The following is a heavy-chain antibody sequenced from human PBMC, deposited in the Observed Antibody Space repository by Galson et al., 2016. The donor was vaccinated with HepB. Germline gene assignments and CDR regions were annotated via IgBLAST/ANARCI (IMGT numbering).Heavy chain of an antibody. V-gene: IGHV4-59*01. CDR3: ATTYCGGTCSHVYAFDF. CDR2: SSYNGIT. D-gene: IGHD2-21*01. J-gene: IGHJ3*01. Sequence: SETLSLTCSVSGDSINNYSSSWIRQPPGKTLAWIGYSSYNGITDYNSSLKSRVNISVDTSKNQFSLKLSSVSAADSALYYCATTYCGGTCSHVYAFDFWGQGIMVTVSS. CDR1: GDSINNYS.